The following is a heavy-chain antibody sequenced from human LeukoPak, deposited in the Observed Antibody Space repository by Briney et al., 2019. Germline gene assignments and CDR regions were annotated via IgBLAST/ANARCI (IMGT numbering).Heavy chain of an antibody. Sequence: PGTLSLTCGVSGGSITSTNYWTWVRQPPGKGLEWIGEVNLQGSTNYNPSLKSRVTISGDTSKNQFSLRLNSVTAADTAVYFCARAYRAHQTFHSYRYFDYWGQGTLVTVSS. CDR2: VNLQGST. V-gene: IGHV4-4*01. CDR1: GGSITSTNY. CDR3: ARAYRAHQTFHSYRYFDY. D-gene: IGHD5-18*01. J-gene: IGHJ4*02.